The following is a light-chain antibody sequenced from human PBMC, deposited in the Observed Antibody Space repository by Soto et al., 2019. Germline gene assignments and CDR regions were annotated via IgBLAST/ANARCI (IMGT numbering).Light chain of an antibody. CDR1: SSYIGAYAY. CDR2: EVR. CDR3: VSYASATLI. J-gene: IGLJ2*01. V-gene: IGLV2-14*03. Sequence: QSVLTQPASVSGSPGQSITISCTGTSSYIGAYAYVSLFQQYSGKAPTLIIYEVRGRPLGVSSRFSGSKSDNTASLTISGLQTEDEADYSCVSYASATLIFGGGTQLTVL.